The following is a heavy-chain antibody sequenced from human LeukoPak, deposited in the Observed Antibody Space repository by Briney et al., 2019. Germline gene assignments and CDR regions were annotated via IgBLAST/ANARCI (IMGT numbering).Heavy chain of an antibody. CDR3: ARADIVVVPAARYYYYYGMDV. D-gene: IGHD2-2*01. J-gene: IGHJ6*02. V-gene: IGHV1-69*13. CDR2: IIPIFGTA. CDR1: GGTFSSYA. Sequence: SVKVSCKASGGTFSSYAISWVRQAPGQGLEWMGEIIPIFGTANYAQKFQGRVTITADESTSTAYMELSSLRSEDTAVYYCARADIVVVPAARYYYYYGMDVWGQGTTVTVSS.